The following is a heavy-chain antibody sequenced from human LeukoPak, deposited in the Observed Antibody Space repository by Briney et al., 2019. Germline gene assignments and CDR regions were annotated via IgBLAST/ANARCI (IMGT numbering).Heavy chain of an antibody. CDR3: ARFVGYDSRGYPRYYIDY. CDR1: GFTFSSYE. Sequence: PGGSLRLSCAASGFTFSSYEMNWVRQAPGKGLEWVSVIYSGGTTYYADSVKGRFTISRDNSKNTLYLQMNSLRAEDTAVYFCARFVGYDSRGYPRYYIDYWGQGTLVTVSS. D-gene: IGHD3-22*01. V-gene: IGHV3-66*01. CDR2: IYSGGTT. J-gene: IGHJ4*02.